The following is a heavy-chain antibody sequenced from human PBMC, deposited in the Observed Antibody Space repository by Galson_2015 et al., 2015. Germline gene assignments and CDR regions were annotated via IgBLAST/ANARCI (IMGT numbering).Heavy chain of an antibody. J-gene: IGHJ5*02. CDR3: ARVDYYGSGSYYLSWFDP. CDR1: GYTFTSYA. Sequence: VKVSCKASGYTFTSYAMHWVRQAPGQRLEWMGWINAGNGNTKYSQKFQGRVTITRDTSASTAYMELSSLRSEDTAVYYCARVDYYGSGSYYLSWFDPWGQGTLVTVSS. D-gene: IGHD3-10*01. V-gene: IGHV1-3*01. CDR2: INAGNGNT.